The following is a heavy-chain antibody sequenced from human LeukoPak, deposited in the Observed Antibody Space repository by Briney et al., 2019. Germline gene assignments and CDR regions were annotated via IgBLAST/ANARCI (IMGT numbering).Heavy chain of an antibody. V-gene: IGHV3-48*03. J-gene: IGHJ6*03. CDR3: ARVSRVVGSTSYYYMDV. CDR1: GFTFSSYE. D-gene: IGHD2-2*01. CDR2: ISSSGSTI. Sequence: GGSLRLSCAASGFTFSSYEMNWVRQAPGQGLEWVSYISSSGSTIYYADSVKGRFTIFRDNAKNSLYLQMNSLRAEDTAVYYCARVSRVVGSTSYYYMDVWGKGTTVTISS.